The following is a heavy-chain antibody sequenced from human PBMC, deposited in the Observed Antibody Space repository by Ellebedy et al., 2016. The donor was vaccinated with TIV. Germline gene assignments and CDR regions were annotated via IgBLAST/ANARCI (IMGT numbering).Heavy chain of an antibody. CDR3: ARDPHYGAVDY. Sequence: GESLKIPCEASGFSFRTYSMGWVRQGPGKGLEWVADMNEDGSVKYYGDSVKGRFTISRDNAKNFLYLQMNSLTAEDTAVYYCARDPHYGAVDYWGQGTLVTVSS. J-gene: IGHJ4*02. CDR1: GFSFRTYS. V-gene: IGHV3-7*03. CDR2: MNEDGSVK. D-gene: IGHD4-17*01.